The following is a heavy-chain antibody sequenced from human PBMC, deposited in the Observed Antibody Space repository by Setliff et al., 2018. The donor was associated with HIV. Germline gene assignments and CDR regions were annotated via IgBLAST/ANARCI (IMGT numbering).Heavy chain of an antibody. Sequence: SETLSLTCTVSGDSISTDYWTWIRQPPGKGLEWIGYIYNSASTSYNPSLKSRVTMSLDTSRDQFSLNLRSVTAADTAVYFCARLIHTGLLYFDFWGLGTLVTVSS. CDR3: ARLIHTGLLYFDF. D-gene: IGHD2-8*02. V-gene: IGHV4-4*09. CDR2: IYNSAST. J-gene: IGHJ4*02. CDR1: GDSISTDY.